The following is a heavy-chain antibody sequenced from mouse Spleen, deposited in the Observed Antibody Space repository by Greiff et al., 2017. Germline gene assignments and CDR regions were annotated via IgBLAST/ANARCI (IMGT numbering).Heavy chain of an antibody. J-gene: IGHJ4*01. CDR1: GFTFSSYA. Sequence: EVMLVESGGGLVKPGGSLKLSCAASGFTFSSYAMSWVRQTPEKRLEWVATISSGGSYTYYPDSVKGRFTISRDNAKNTLYLQMSSLRSEDTAMYYCARDSYYYAMDYWGQGTSVTVSS. V-gene: IGHV5-9-1*01. CDR3: ARDSYYYAMDY. CDR2: ISSGGSYT.